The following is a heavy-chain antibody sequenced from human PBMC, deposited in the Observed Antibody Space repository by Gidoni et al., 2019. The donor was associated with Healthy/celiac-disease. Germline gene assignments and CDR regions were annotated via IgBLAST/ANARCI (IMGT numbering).Heavy chain of an antibody. CDR1: GFTLSSYG. D-gene: IGHD3-10*01. CDR2: ISYDGSNK. Sequence: QVQLVESGGGVVQPGRSRRLSCAAPGFTLSSYGMHWVRQAPGKGLEWVAVISYDGSNKYYADSVKGRFTISRDNSKNTLYLQMNSLRAEDTAVYYCAKDLLWFGEMDAFDIWGQGTMVTVSS. J-gene: IGHJ3*02. CDR3: AKDLLWFGEMDAFDI. V-gene: IGHV3-30*18.